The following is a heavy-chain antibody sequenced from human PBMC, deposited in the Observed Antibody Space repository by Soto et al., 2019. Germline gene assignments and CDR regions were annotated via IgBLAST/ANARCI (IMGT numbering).Heavy chain of an antibody. CDR1: GGSFSGYY. Sequence: ETLSLTCAGDGGSFSGYYWNWIRQPPGKGLEWIGEIDHSGYTNYNPSLKSRVTISVDTSKNQFSLRLTSVTAADTAVYYCARVRDWFDPWGQGTLVTVSS. CDR2: IDHSGYT. CDR3: ARVRDWFDP. D-gene: IGHD3-3*01. J-gene: IGHJ5*02. V-gene: IGHV4-34*01.